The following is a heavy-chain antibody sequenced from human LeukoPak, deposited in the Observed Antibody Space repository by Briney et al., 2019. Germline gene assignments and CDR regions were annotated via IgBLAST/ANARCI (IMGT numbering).Heavy chain of an antibody. CDR3: AKDNGGSWSPFDY. J-gene: IGHJ4*02. D-gene: IGHD3-16*01. CDR2: IIWNSGSI. CDR1: GFTFDYYA. V-gene: IGHV3-9*01. Sequence: GSSLTLSCTASGFTFDYYAMQGLRHATGRAREWVSGIIWNSGSIVYSEAVEGRFTISRDNAKNTLYLQKNSLRAEDTALYYCAKDNGGSWSPFDYWGEGTLVTVSS.